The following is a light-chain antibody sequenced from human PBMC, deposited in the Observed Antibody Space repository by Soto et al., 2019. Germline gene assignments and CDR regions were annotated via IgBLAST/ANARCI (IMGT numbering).Light chain of an antibody. Sequence: HSVLTQPASVSGSPGPSITISCTGTISDVGSYNLVSWFQHHPGKAPKLMIYEGNKRPSGVSNRFSGSKSGNTASLTISGLQAEDEADYYCCSYASSSTYVFGTGTKVTVL. V-gene: IGLV2-23*01. J-gene: IGLJ1*01. CDR3: CSYASSSTYV. CDR1: ISDVGSYNL. CDR2: EGN.